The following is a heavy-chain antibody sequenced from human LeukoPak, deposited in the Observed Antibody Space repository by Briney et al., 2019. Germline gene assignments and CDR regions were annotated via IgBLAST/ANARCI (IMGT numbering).Heavy chain of an antibody. CDR3: ARVVPSGSYSYYYYYMDV. Sequence: ASVKVSCKASGYTFTNYDINWVRQAPGQGLEWMGWMNPNSGNTGYAQKLQGRVTMTTDTSTSTAYMELRSLRSDDTAVYYCARVVPSGSYSYYYYYMDVWGKGTTVTVSS. CDR1: GYTFTNYD. V-gene: IGHV1-8*01. CDR2: MNPNSGNT. J-gene: IGHJ6*03. D-gene: IGHD1-26*01.